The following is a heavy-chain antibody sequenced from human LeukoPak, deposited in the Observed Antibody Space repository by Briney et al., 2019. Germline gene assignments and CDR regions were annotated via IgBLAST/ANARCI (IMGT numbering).Heavy chain of an antibody. D-gene: IGHD5-24*01. Sequence: GGSLRLSCAASGFTFSYYYMSWIRQSPGKGLEWVSYISSSGSTIYYADSVKGGLTIYRHNAKNSLYLQTSSLRDEDAGVYYCATGTRRDGYSDYGGQGTLVTVSS. CDR3: ATGTRRDGYSDY. J-gene: IGHJ4*02. V-gene: IGHV3-11*01. CDR1: GFTFSYYY. CDR2: ISSSGSTI.